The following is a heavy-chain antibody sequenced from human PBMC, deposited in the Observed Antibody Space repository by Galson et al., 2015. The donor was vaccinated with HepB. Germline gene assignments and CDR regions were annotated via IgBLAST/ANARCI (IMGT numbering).Heavy chain of an antibody. D-gene: IGHD2-21*01. V-gene: IGHV3-43*01. Sequence: LRLSCAASGFTFSSYGMHWVRQAPGKGLEWVSLISWDGGSTYYADSVKGRFTISRDNSKNSLYLQMDSLRTEDTALYYCAKDIEAYCGGDCPSLFDYWGQGTLVTVSS. CDR3: AKDIEAYCGGDCPSLFDY. J-gene: IGHJ4*02. CDR2: ISWDGGST. CDR1: GFTFSSYG.